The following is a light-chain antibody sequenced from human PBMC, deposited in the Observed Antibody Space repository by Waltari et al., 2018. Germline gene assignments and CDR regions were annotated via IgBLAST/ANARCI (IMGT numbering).Light chain of an antibody. CDR1: SSNIGRYNL. CDR3: CSYAGDNTWI. Sequence: QSALAQAASVSGFPELSITISCNGTSSNIGRYNLVSWYQHHPGQAPKLFIHQGTTRISGVSNRFAGSTSGNTASLTVTELQSEDEADYYCCSYAGDNTWIFGGGTRLSVL. V-gene: IGLV2-23*01. CDR2: QGT. J-gene: IGLJ2*01.